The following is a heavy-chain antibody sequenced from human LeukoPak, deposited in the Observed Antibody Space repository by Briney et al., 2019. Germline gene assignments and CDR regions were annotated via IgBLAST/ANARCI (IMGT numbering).Heavy chain of an antibody. D-gene: IGHD3-10*01. CDR2: IRYDGSNK. CDR1: GFSFTTYW. CDR3: AKDLTKDVLLWFGEPPAAFDI. Sequence: GGSLRLSCAASGFSFTTYWMSWVRQAPGKGLEWVAFIRYDGSNKYYADSVKGRFTISRDNSKNTLYLQMNSLRAEDTAVYYCAKDLTKDVLLWFGEPPAAFDIWGQGTMVTVSS. J-gene: IGHJ3*02. V-gene: IGHV3-30*02.